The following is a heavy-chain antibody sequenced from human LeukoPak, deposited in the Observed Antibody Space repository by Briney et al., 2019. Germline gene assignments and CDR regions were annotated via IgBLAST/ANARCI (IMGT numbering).Heavy chain of an antibody. Sequence: GASVKVSCKASGGTFSSYAISWVRQAPGQGLEWMGGIIPIFGTANYAQKFQGRVTITADESTSTAYMELSSLRSEDTAVYYCAGTIPLAAAGTFDYWGQGTLVTVSS. CDR3: AGTIPLAAAGTFDY. CDR1: GGTFSSYA. J-gene: IGHJ4*02. D-gene: IGHD6-13*01. CDR2: IIPIFGTA. V-gene: IGHV1-69*01.